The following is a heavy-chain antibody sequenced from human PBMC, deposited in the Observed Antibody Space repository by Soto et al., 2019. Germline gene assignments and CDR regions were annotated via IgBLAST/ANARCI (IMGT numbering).Heavy chain of an antibody. CDR2: INAGNGNT. CDR3: ARDGSSWYFNWFDP. D-gene: IGHD6-13*01. Sequence: ASVKVSCKASGYTFTSYAMHWVRQAPGQRLEWMGWINAGNGNTKYSQKFQGRVTITRDTSASTAYMELSSLRSEDTAVYYCARDGSSWYFNWFDPWGQGTLVTVSS. J-gene: IGHJ5*02. CDR1: GYTFTSYA. V-gene: IGHV1-3*01.